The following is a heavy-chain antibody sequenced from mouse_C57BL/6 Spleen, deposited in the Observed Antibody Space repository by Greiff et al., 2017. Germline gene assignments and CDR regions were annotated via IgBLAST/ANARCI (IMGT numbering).Heavy chain of an antibody. CDR3: ARQGGYYGIAWFAY. Sequence: DVQLQESGGGLVKPGGSLKLSCAASGFTFSDYGMHWVRQAPEKGLEWVAYISSGSSTIYYADTVKGRFTISRDNAKNTLFLQMTSLRSEDTAMYYCARQGGYYGIAWFAYWGQGTLVTVSA. V-gene: IGHV5-17*01. J-gene: IGHJ3*01. CDR1: GFTFSDYG. D-gene: IGHD2-1*01. CDR2: ISSGSSTI.